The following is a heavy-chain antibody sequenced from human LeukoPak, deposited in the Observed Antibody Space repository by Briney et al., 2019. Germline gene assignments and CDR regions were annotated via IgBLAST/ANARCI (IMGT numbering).Heavy chain of an antibody. CDR3: AKFRSERATNAFDAFDI. CDR1: GFTFSSYG. CDR2: IWSDGSNK. Sequence: GGSLRLSCAASGFTFSSYGMHWVRQAPGKGLEWVAVIWSDGSNKNYADSVKGRFTISRDNSKNTLYLQMNSLRAEDTAVYSCAKFRSERATNAFDAFDIWGQGTMVTVSS. D-gene: IGHD5-12*01. V-gene: IGHV3-33*06. J-gene: IGHJ3*02.